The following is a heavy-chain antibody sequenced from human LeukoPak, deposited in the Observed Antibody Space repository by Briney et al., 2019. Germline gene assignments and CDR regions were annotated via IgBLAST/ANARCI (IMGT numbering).Heavy chain of an antibody. CDR1: GYTFTSYG. J-gene: IGHJ4*02. V-gene: IGHV1-18*01. CDR2: ISAYNGNT. Sequence: GASVKVSCKASGYTFTSYGISWVRQAPGQGLEWMGWISAYNGNTNYAQKLQGRVTMTTDTSTSTAYMELRSLRSDDTAVYYCATERNYDILTGYYRGTYYFDYWGQGTLVTVSS. CDR3: ATERNYDILTGYYRGTYYFDY. D-gene: IGHD3-9*01.